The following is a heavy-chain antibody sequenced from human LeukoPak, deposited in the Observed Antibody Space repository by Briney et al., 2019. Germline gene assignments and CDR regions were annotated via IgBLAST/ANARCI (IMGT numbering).Heavy chain of an antibody. J-gene: IGHJ4*02. V-gene: IGHV1-24*01. CDR2: FDPEDGET. CDR1: GYTLTELS. D-gene: IGHD3-10*01. CDR3: ATVGMVRGYDFDY. Sequence: GASVKVSCKVSGYTLTELSMHWVRQAPGQGLEWMGGFDPEDGETIYAQKFQGRVTMTEDTSTDTAYMELSSLRSEDTAVYYCATVGMVRGYDFDYWGQGTLVTVSS.